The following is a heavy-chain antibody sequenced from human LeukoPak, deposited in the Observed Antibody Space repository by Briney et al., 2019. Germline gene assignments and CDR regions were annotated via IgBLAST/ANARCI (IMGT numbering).Heavy chain of an antibody. Sequence: GGSLRLSCAASGFTFSTYGMHWVRQAPGKGLEWVAFISYDGGNKYHADSVKGRFTISRDNSKNTLYLQMNSLRAEDTAVYYCAKYPPVLRYFDWSPPDWGQGTLVTVSS. V-gene: IGHV3-30*18. J-gene: IGHJ4*02. CDR2: ISYDGGNK. CDR3: AKYPPVLRYFDWSPPD. CDR1: GFTFSTYG. D-gene: IGHD3-9*01.